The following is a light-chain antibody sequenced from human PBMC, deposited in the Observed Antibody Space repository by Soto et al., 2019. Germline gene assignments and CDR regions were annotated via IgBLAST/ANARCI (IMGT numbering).Light chain of an antibody. J-gene: IGKJ5*01. V-gene: IGKV1-17*03. CDR3: LQHDSFPPT. CDR2: AAS. Sequence: DIQMTQSPSAMSASVGARVTISCRASQDIGNHLSWFQQKPGKVPQRLIYAASSLQTGGPSRFSGSGSGTDFTLTINSLPPEDFATYYCLQHDSFPPTFGQETRLEI. CDR1: QDIGNH.